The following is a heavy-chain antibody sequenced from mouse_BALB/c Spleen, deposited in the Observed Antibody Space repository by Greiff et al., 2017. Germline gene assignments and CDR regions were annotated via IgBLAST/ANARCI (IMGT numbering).Heavy chain of an antibody. CDR1: GYSITSDYA. V-gene: IGHV3-2*02. CDR2: ISYSGST. D-gene: IGHD2-1*01. CDR3: ARGNSFDY. Sequence: EVMLVESGPGLVKPSQSLSLTCTVTGYSITSDYAWNWIRQFPGNKLEWMGYISYSGSTSYNPSLKSRISITRDTSKNQFFLQLNSVTTEDTATYYCARGNSFDYWGQGTTLTVSS. J-gene: IGHJ2*01.